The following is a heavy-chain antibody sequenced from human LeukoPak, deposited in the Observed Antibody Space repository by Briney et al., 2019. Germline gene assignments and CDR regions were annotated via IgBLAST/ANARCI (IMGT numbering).Heavy chain of an antibody. CDR1: GGSISSGSYY. CDR3: ARDRASGWYPDDAFGI. Sequence: TPSLTCTVSGGSISSGSYYWSWIRQPAGKGLEWIGRIYTSGSTNYNPSLKSRVTISVDTSKNQFSLKLSSVTAADTAVYYCARDRASGWYPDDAFGIWGQGTMVTVSS. J-gene: IGHJ3*02. D-gene: IGHD6-19*01. CDR2: IYTSGST. V-gene: IGHV4-61*02.